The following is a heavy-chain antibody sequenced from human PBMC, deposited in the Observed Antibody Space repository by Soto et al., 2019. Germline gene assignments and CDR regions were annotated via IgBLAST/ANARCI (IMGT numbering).Heavy chain of an antibody. V-gene: IGHV3-30*18. CDR1: GFTFSSYG. Sequence: PGGSLRLSCAASGFTFSSYGMHWVRQAPGKGLEWVAVISYDGSNKYYADSVKGRFTISRDNSKNTLYLQMNSLRAEDTAVYYCAKDRGIAVADPVIIDYWGQGTLVTVSS. D-gene: IGHD6-19*01. CDR3: AKDRGIAVADPVIIDY. CDR2: ISYDGSNK. J-gene: IGHJ4*02.